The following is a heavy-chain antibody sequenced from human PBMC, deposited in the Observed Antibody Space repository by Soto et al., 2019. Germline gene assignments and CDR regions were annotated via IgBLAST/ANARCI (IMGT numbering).Heavy chain of an antibody. Sequence: TGGSLRLSCTASGFSFRSYGMHWVRQAPGKGLEWVAVIWYDGRKKYYGDSVKGRFTISRDDSKRSVYLHMNSLRAEDTAVYYCGRDTWGLDYWGQGTQVTVSS. CDR3: GRDTWGLDY. CDR1: GFSFRSYG. D-gene: IGHD3-16*01. J-gene: IGHJ4*02. V-gene: IGHV3-33*01. CDR2: IWYDGRKK.